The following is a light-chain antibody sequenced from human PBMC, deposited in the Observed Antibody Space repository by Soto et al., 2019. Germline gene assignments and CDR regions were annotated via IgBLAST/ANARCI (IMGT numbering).Light chain of an antibody. CDR3: HQYYSLPLT. CDR1: QSVLHSSNNKNY. CDR2: WAS. V-gene: IGKV4-1*01. Sequence: DIMMTQSPDSLAVSLGERATINCKSSQSVLHSSNNKNYLAWYQQKPGQPPKLLIYWASTRQSGVPDRFSGSGSGTDFTLTISNLQAEDVAVYYCHQYYSLPLTFGGGTKVDIK. J-gene: IGKJ4*01.